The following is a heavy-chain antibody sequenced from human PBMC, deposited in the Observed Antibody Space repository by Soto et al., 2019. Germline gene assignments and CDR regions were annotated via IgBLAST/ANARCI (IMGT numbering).Heavy chain of an antibody. V-gene: IGHV1-2*02. CDR3: ARGPPGEIFGVVRMDV. J-gene: IGHJ6*02. CDR1: GYTFTGYY. D-gene: IGHD3-3*01. CDR2: INPNSGGT. Sequence: ASVKVSCKASGYTFTGYYMDWVRQAPGQGLEWMGWINPNSGGTNYAQKFQGRVTMTRDTSISTAYMELSRLRSDDTAVYYCARGPPGEIFGVVRMDVWGQRTTVTGFS.